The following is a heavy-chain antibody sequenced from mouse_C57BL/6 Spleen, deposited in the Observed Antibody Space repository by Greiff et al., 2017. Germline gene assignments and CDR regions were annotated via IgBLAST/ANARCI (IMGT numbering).Heavy chain of an antibody. J-gene: IGHJ1*03. CDR1: GFTFSDYG. Sequence: EVKLVESGGGLVKPGGSLKLSCAASGFTFSDYGMHWVRQAPEKGLEWVAYISSGSSTIYYADTVKGRFTISRDNAKNTLFLQMTSLRSEDTAMYYCARRLITTVVDWYFDVWGTGTTVTVSS. V-gene: IGHV5-17*01. CDR3: ARRLITTVVDWYFDV. CDR2: ISSGSSTI. D-gene: IGHD1-1*01.